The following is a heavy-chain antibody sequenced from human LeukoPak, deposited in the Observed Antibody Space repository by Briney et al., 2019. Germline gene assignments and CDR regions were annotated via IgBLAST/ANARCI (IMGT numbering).Heavy chain of an antibody. V-gene: IGHV3-21*01. CDR1: GFTFRSHW. D-gene: IGHD3-22*01. CDR3: ARDPHKYYYDSSGYLLPVV. Sequence: GGSLRLSCEGSGFTFRSHWMSWVRQAPGKGLEWVSSISSSSSYIYYADSVKGRFTISRDNAKNSLYLQMNSLRAEDTAVYYCARDPHKYYYDSSGYLLPVVWGQGTLVTVSS. CDR2: ISSSSSYI. J-gene: IGHJ4*02.